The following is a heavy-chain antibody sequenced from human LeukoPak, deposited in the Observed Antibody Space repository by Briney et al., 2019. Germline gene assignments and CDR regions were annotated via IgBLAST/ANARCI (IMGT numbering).Heavy chain of an antibody. D-gene: IGHD1-1*01. CDR3: ARGRYNAFDI. CDR1: GHTFTSYD. Sequence: ASVKVSCKASGHTFTSYDINWVRQATGQGLEWMGWMNPNSGHTGYAQKFQGRVTITRNTSISTAYMELSSLRSEDTAVYYCARGRYNAFDIWGQGTMVTVSS. J-gene: IGHJ3*02. V-gene: IGHV1-8*03. CDR2: MNPNSGHT.